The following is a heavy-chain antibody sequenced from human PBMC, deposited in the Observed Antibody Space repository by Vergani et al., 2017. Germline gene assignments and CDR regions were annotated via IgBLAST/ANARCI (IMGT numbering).Heavy chain of an antibody. J-gene: IGHJ4*02. CDR1: GFTFSNYW. CDR2: INSDGSST. Sequence: EVQLVESGGGLVQPGGSLRLSCAASGFTFSNYWMHWVRQAPGKGLVWVSRINSDGSSTSYADSVKGRFTISRDNAKNTLYLQMNSLRAEDTAVYYCARDVVVWSGYGGFDYWGQGTLVTVSS. CDR3: ARDVVVWSGYGGFDY. D-gene: IGHD3-3*01. V-gene: IGHV3-74*01.